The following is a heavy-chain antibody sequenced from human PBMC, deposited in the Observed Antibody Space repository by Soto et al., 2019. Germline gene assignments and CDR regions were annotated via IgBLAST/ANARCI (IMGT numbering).Heavy chain of an antibody. D-gene: IGHD2-15*01. J-gene: IGHJ4*02. CDR3: ARDYCSGGSCYPIDY. CDR2: IWYDGSNK. V-gene: IGHV3-33*01. CDR1: GFTFSSYG. Sequence: QVQLVESGGGVVQPGRSLRLSCAASGFTFSSYGMHWVRQAPGKGLEWVAVIWYDGSNKYYADSVKGRFTIARDNSKNTLYLQMNILRAEDTAVYYCARDYCSGGSCYPIDYWGQGTLVTVSS.